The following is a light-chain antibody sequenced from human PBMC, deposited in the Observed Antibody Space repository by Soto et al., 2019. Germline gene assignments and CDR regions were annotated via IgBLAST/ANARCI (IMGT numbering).Light chain of an antibody. J-gene: IGKJ4*01. CDR3: QQYDNYSLT. V-gene: IGKV1-5*01. CDR2: DAS. CDR1: QSITTW. Sequence: DIHMTQSPSTLSASVGDRVTITCRASQSITTWLAWYQQKPGKAPNLLIFDASILESGVPSRFSGSGSGTEFTLTISSLQPDYFGTYYCQQYDNYSLTFGGGNKLDIK.